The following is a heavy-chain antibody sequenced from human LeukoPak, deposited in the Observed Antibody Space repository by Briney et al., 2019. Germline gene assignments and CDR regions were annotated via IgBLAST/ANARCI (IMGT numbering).Heavy chain of an antibody. V-gene: IGHV1-69*04. CDR3: AGSIAAGHVGQGDY. CDR2: IIPILGIA. Sequence: EASVKVSCKASGGTFSSYAISWVRQAPGQGLEWMGRIIPILGIANYAQKFQGRVTITADKSTSTAYMELSSLRSEDTAVYYCAGSIAAGHVGQGDYWGQGTLVTVSS. J-gene: IGHJ4*02. D-gene: IGHD6-13*01. CDR1: GGTFSSYA.